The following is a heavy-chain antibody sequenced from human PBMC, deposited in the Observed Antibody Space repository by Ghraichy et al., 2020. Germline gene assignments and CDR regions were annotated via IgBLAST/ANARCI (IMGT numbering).Heavy chain of an antibody. CDR2: INPNSGGT. CDR3: ARYCSGGSCYPYYFDY. D-gene: IGHD2-15*01. Sequence: ASVKVSCKASGYTFTGYYMHWVRQAPGQGLEWMGWINPNSGGTNYAQKFQGRVTMTRDTSISTAYMELSRLRSDDTAVYYCARYCSGGSCYPYYFDYWGQGTLVTVSS. J-gene: IGHJ4*02. V-gene: IGHV1-2*02. CDR1: GYTFTGYY.